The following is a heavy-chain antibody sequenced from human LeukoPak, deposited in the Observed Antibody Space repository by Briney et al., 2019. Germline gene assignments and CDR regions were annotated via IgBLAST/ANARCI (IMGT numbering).Heavy chain of an antibody. J-gene: IGHJ3*02. Sequence: ASVKVSCKASGYTFTIYGISWVRQAPGQGLEWMGWISAYNGNTNYAQKLQGRVTMTTDTSTGTAYMELRSLRSDDTAVYYCARDYSYGPHDAFDIWGQGTMVTVSS. CDR2: ISAYNGNT. D-gene: IGHD5-18*01. CDR1: GYTFTIYG. CDR3: ARDYSYGPHDAFDI. V-gene: IGHV1-18*01.